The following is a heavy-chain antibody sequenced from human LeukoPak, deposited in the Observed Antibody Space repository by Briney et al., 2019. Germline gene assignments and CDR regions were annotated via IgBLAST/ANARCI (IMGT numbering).Heavy chain of an antibody. CDR3: GRDEWVRGVHYGMDV. CDR2: IYDSESA. Sequence: SETLSLTCTVSGGSINNGDYFWTWIRQPPGKGLEWIGHIYDSESAEYNPSLKSRVTIALDTSKNQFSLNVTSVTAADTAVYYCGRDEWVRGVHYGMDVWGQGTTVSVSS. D-gene: IGHD3-10*01. CDR1: GGSINNGDYF. V-gene: IGHV4-30-4*01. J-gene: IGHJ6*02.